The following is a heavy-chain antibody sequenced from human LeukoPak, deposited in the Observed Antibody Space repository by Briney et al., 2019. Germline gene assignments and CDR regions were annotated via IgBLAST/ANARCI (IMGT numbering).Heavy chain of an antibody. CDR3: AKYGHSPFFDS. CDR1: GYTFTGCY. D-gene: IGHD4-17*01. J-gene: IGHJ4*02. V-gene: IGHV1-2*02. CDR2: INPNSGGT. Sequence: ASLKVTCKASGYTFTGCYMHWVRQDPGQGLEWMGWINPNSGGTNYEQKFQGRVTMTRETSISTAYMELSRLRSEDTAVYYCAKYGHSPFFDSWGQGTLVTVSS.